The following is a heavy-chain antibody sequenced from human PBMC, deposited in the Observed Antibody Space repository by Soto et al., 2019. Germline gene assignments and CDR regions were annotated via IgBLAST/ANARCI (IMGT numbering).Heavy chain of an antibody. D-gene: IGHD3-3*01. V-gene: IGHV4-30-4*01. CDR3: ARDPASGWSGLDS. CDR1: GGSISIYDNY. Sequence: QVQLQESGPGLVKPSQTLSLTCTVSGGSISIYDNYWSWIRQPPGKGLECIGYIYYSGSTYYNPSLKSRVTTSVDTSKTQFSPKLSSVTAADTAVYYCARDPASGWSGLDSWGQGTLVTVSS. J-gene: IGHJ4*02. CDR2: IYYSGST.